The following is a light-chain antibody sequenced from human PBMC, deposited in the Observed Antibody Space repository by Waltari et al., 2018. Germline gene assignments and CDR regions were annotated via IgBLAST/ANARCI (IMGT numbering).Light chain of an antibody. J-gene: IGLJ2*01. Sequence: SSELTPDPAVSVAMGQTVRITCQGNSLRGYYARWYHQMPGQAPILVIYGKNSRPSGVPDRFSGSSSDNTASLTITGAQAEDEATYYCHSRDASGVGGSFGGGTKLTVL. CDR2: GKN. CDR1: SLRGYY. CDR3: HSRDASGVGGS. V-gene: IGLV3-19*01.